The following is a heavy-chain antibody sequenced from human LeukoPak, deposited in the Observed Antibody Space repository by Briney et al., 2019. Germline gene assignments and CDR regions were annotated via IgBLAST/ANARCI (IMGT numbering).Heavy chain of an antibody. Sequence: GGSLRLSCAASGFTFSSYGMHWVRQAPGKGLEWVAVISYDGSNKYYADSVKGRFTISRDNSKNTLYLQMNSLRAEDTAVYYCAKGAPYSRYNWFDPWGQGTLVTVSS. V-gene: IGHV3-30*18. J-gene: IGHJ5*02. D-gene: IGHD6-13*01. CDR1: GFTFSSYG. CDR3: AKGAPYSRYNWFDP. CDR2: ISYDGSNK.